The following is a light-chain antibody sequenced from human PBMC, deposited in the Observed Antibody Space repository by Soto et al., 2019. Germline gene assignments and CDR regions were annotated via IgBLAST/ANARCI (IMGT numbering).Light chain of an antibody. CDR2: AAS. CDR3: KEYSSFS. J-gene: IGKJ1*01. CDR1: QSITSY. Sequence: DIQMTQSPSSLSASVGDRVTITCRARQSITSYLNWYQQKPGKGPKLLIYAASSLQSGVPSRFSGSGSGTDFTLTISSLQPDDFATYYCKEYSSFSFGQGTKVDIK. V-gene: IGKV1-39*01.